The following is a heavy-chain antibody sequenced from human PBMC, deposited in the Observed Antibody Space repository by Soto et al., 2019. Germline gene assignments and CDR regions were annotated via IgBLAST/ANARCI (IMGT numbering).Heavy chain of an antibody. D-gene: IGHD6-13*01. J-gene: IGHJ5*02. CDR2: MNPNSGNT. CDR3: ARVYVTYSSRWYWFDP. V-gene: IGHV1-8*01. Sequence: GASVKVSCKASGYTFTSYDINWVRQATGQGLEWMGWMNPNSGNTGYAQKFQGRVTMTRNTSISTAYMELSSLRSEDTAVYYCARVYVTYSSRWYWFDPWGQGTLVTVYS. CDR1: GYTFTSYD.